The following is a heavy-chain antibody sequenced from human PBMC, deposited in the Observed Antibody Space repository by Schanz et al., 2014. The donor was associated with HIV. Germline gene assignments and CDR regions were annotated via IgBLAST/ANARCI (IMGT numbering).Heavy chain of an antibody. CDR2: INHNENT. CDR1: GGSFSGHY. V-gene: IGHV4-34*02. Sequence: QVRLQQWGAGLLKPSETLSLTCAVYGGSFSGHYWSWIRQPPGKGLGWIGQINHNENTNYNPSLKRRVTISLDTPKKHFSLILSSVTAADTAVYFCARGRRSSSWSPATSHFDYWGQGTLVTVSS. D-gene: IGHD6-13*01. CDR3: ARGRRSSSWSPATSHFDY. J-gene: IGHJ4*02.